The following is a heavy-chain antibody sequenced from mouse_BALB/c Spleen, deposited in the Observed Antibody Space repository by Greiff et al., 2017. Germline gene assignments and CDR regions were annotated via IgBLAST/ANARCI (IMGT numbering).Heavy chain of an antibody. CDR3: ARLYDRDRDY. CDR2: ISSGGSYT. V-gene: IGHV5-6*01. D-gene: IGHD2-3*01. J-gene: IGHJ2*01. Sequence: EVQLVESGGDLVKPGGSLKLSCAASGFTFSSYGMSWVRQTPDKRLEWVATISSGGSYTYYPDSVKGRFTISRDNAKNTLYLQMSSLKSEDTAMYYCARLYDRDRDYWGQGTTLTVSS. CDR1: GFTFSSYG.